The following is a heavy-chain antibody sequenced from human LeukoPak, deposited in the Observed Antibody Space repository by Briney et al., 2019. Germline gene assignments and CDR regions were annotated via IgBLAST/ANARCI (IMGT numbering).Heavy chain of an antibody. V-gene: IGHV3-23*01. J-gene: IGHJ4*02. CDR2: INGSGGST. CDR1: RFTFNNYA. D-gene: IGHD3-16*01. CDR3: AKGSRAVIGGLPLGPGDVAFDY. Sequence: GGGLRLSCAASRFTFNNYAMTWVRQAPGKGLEWVSAINGSGGSTSYADSVKGRFTISRDNSRNTLYLQMNSLRPEDTAVYYCAKGSRAVIGGLPLGPGDVAFDYWGQGTLVTVSS.